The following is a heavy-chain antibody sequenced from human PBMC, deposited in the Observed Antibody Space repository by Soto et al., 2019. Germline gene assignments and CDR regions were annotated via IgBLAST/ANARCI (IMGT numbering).Heavy chain of an antibody. CDR3: AKDRSYYDFWSGSNWFDP. V-gene: IGHV3-23*01. J-gene: IGHJ5*02. Sequence: SGGSLRLSCAASGFTFSSYAMSWVRQAPGKGLEWVSAISGSGGSTYYADSVKGRFTISRDNSKNTLYLQMNSLRAEDTAVYYCAKDRSYYDFWSGSNWFDPWGQGTLVTVSS. D-gene: IGHD3-3*01. CDR2: ISGSGGST. CDR1: GFTFSSYA.